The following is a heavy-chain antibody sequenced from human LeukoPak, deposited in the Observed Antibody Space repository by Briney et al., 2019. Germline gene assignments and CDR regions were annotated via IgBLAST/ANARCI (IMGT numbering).Heavy chain of an antibody. CDR2: IYTSEST. V-gene: IGHV4-4*07. Sequence: SETLSLTCTVSGGSISSYYWSWIRQPAGKGLEWIGRIYTSESTNYNPSLKSRVTMSVDTSKSQFSLNLFSVTAADTAVYYCARDFDSGTSSSRWGTFDIWGQGTMVTVSS. CDR3: ARDFDSGTSSSRWGTFDI. CDR1: GGSISSYY. D-gene: IGHD6-13*01. J-gene: IGHJ3*02.